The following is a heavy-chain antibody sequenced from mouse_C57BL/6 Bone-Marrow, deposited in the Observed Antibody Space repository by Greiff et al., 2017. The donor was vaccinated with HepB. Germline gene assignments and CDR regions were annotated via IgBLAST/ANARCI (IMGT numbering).Heavy chain of an antibody. D-gene: IGHD2-5*01. CDR1: GYTFTDYY. CDR3: ARGLSIVRGGAY. V-gene: IGHV1-26*01. Sequence: EVQLQQSGPELVKPGASVKISCKASGYTFTDYYMNWVKQSHGKSLEWIGDINPNNGGTSYNQKFKGKATLTVDKSSSTAYMELRSLTSEDSAVYYCARGLSIVRGGAYWGQGTLVTVSA. J-gene: IGHJ3*01. CDR2: INPNNGGT.